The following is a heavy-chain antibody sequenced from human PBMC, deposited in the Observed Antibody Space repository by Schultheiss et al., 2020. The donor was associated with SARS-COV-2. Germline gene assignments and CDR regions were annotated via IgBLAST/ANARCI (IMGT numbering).Heavy chain of an antibody. V-gene: IGHV1-18*01. CDR2: ISAYNGNT. Sequence: ASVKVSCKASGGTFSSYAISWVRQAPGQGLEWMGWISAYNGNTNYAQKLQGRVTMTTDTSTSTAYMELRSLRSDDTAVYYCARVIGPPTTVTTYWYFDLWGRGTLVTVSS. J-gene: IGHJ2*01. CDR3: ARVIGPPTTVTTYWYFDL. CDR1: GGTFSSYA. D-gene: IGHD4-17*01.